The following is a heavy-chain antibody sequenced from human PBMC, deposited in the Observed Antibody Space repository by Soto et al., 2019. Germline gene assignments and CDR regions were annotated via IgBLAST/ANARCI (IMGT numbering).Heavy chain of an antibody. J-gene: IGHJ4*02. Sequence: QVQLQQWGAGLLQSSETLSLTCAVYGASVNDYYWTWIRQSPGKGLAWIGEIHYNGRTNYNPSLRSRVTISLQTSKTQFSLKLSSVTAADTAVYYCARRGGGGYPFYFDSWGQGTLVTVSS. D-gene: IGHD1-26*01. V-gene: IGHV4-34*01. CDR3: ARRGGGGYPFYFDS. CDR2: IHYNGRT. CDR1: GASVNDYY.